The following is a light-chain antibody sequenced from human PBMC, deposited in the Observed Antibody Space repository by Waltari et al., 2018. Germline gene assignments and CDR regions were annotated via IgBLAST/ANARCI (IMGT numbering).Light chain of an antibody. Sequence: ETKLTQSPATLSLSPGERATLSCRASQTVYNNLAWYQQKPGQAPRLLISDASNRATGIPARFSGGGSGTDFTLTISSLEPEDFAVYYCEKRSNWGWTFGQGTKVEMK. J-gene: IGKJ1*01. CDR2: DAS. CDR3: EKRSNWGWT. V-gene: IGKV3-11*01. CDR1: QTVYNN.